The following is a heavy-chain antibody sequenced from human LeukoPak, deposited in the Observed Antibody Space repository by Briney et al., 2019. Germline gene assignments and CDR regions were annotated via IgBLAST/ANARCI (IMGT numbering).Heavy chain of an antibody. J-gene: IGHJ4*02. D-gene: IGHD3-3*01. CDR3: ARERGDTIFGVVIMGFDY. CDR2: IYTNGNT. V-gene: IGHV4-61*02. Sequence: SQTLSLTCTVSGGSLSSGGYYWSWIRQPAGKGLEWIGRIYTNGNTNYNPSLKSRVTMSVDTSKNQFSLKLSSVTAADTAVYYCARERGDTIFGVVIMGFDYWGQGTLVTVSS. CDR1: GGSLSSGGYY.